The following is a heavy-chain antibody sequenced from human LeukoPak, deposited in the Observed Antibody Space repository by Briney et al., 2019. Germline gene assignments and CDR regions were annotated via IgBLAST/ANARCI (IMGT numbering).Heavy chain of an antibody. Sequence: SETLSLTCTVSGGSINNSYWTWIRQPPGKGLEWIGHIYYSGSTNYSPSLKSRVTISVDTSKNQFSLKLSSVTAADTAVYYCARVVVNSYETDYWGQGTLVTVSS. CDR3: ARVVVNSYETDY. J-gene: IGHJ4*02. V-gene: IGHV4-59*01. CDR2: IYYSGST. CDR1: GGSINNSY. D-gene: IGHD2-21*01.